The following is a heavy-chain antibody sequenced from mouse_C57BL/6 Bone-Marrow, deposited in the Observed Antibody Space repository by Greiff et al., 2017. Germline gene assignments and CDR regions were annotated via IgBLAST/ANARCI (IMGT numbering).Heavy chain of an antibody. CDR1: GYTFTSYW. D-gene: IGHD2-3*01. J-gene: IGHJ1*03. V-gene: IGHV1-72*01. CDR2: IDPNSGGT. Sequence: VQLQQPGAELVKPGASVKLSCKASGYTFTSYWMHWVKQRPGRGLEWIGRIDPNSGGTKYNEKFKSKATLTVDKPSSTAYMQLSSLTSEDSAVYYSARESRDGFSHWYFDVWGTGATGTVSS. CDR3: ARESRDGFSHWYFDV.